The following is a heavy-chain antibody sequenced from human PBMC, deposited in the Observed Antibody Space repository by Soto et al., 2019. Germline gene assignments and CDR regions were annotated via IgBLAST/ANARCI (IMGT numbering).Heavy chain of an antibody. Sequence: QLQLQESGPGLVKPSETLSLTCTVSGGSLNNYYWSWIRHSPGKGLEWIGYVTDSGTADYNPAFQSRFTISRDISKHQFTLKVTSVTAADTAIYYCPRLKVDDSGSYYYNDFWGQGAVVTVSS. D-gene: IGHD3-3*01. J-gene: IGHJ4*02. CDR2: VTDSGTA. V-gene: IGHV4-59*08. CDR3: PRLKVDDSGSYYYNDF. CDR1: GGSLNNYY.